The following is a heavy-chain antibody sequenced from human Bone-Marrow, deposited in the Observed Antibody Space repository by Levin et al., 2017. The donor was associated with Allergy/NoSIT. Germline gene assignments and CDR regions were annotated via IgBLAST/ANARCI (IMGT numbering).Heavy chain of an antibody. CDR1: GGSISSGGNY. Sequence: SCTVSGGSISSGGNYWSWTRQQPGKGLEWIGYIYHSGNTYYNPSLKSRVMISVDTSKNQFSLKVSSVTAADTAVYYCTREDGSTIDYWGQGILVTVSS. CDR3: TREDGSTIDY. D-gene: IGHD1/OR15-1a*01. CDR2: IYHSGNT. J-gene: IGHJ4*02. V-gene: IGHV4-31*03.